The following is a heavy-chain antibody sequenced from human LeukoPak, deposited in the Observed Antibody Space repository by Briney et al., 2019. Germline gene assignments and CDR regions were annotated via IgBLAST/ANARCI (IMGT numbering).Heavy chain of an antibody. V-gene: IGHV3-23*01. Sequence: GGSLRLSCAASGFTVTSHYMSWVRQAPGKGLEWVSAISGSGGSTYYADSVKGRFTISRDNSKNTLYLQMNSLRAEDTAVYYCAKVGSIVVVPAANFDYWGQGTLVTVSS. J-gene: IGHJ4*02. D-gene: IGHD2-2*01. CDR2: ISGSGGST. CDR3: AKVGSIVVVPAANFDY. CDR1: GFTVTSHY.